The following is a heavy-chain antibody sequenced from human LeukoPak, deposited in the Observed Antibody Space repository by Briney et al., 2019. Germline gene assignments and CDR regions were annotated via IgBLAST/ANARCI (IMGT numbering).Heavy chain of an antibody. Sequence: HAGGSLRLSCAASGFTFSSYAMSWVRQAPGKGLEWVSAISGSGGSTYYADSVKGRFTISRDNSKNTLYLQMNSLRAEDTAVYYCAKDTERSGWYDSYYFDYWGQGTLVTVSS. D-gene: IGHD6-19*01. CDR3: AKDTERSGWYDSYYFDY. V-gene: IGHV3-23*01. CDR2: ISGSGGST. CDR1: GFTFSSYA. J-gene: IGHJ4*02.